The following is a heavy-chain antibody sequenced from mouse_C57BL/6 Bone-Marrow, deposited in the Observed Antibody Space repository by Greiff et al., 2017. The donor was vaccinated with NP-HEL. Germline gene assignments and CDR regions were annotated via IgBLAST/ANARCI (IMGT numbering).Heavy chain of an antibody. Sequence: EVKLMESGGGLVKPGGSLKLSCAASGFTFSSYAMSWVRQTPEKRLEWVATISDGGSYTYYPDNVKGRFTISRDNAKNNLYLQMSHLKSEDTAMYYCARDRNYSNYGFAYWGQGTLVTVSA. CDR3: ARDRNYSNYGFAY. J-gene: IGHJ3*01. V-gene: IGHV5-4*01. D-gene: IGHD2-5*01. CDR2: ISDGGSYT. CDR1: GFTFSSYA.